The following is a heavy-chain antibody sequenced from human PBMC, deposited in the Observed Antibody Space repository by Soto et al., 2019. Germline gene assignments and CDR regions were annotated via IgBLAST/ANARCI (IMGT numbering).Heavy chain of an antibody. Sequence: EVQLVESGGGLVQPGGSLRLSCAASGFTVSSNYMSWVRQAPGKGLEWVSVIYSGGSAYYADSVKGRFTISRDNSKNTRYLQINSLRAEDAAVDYCARHGYSYGGGYFDYWGQGTLVTVSS. CDR2: IYSGGSA. D-gene: IGHD5-18*01. CDR1: GFTVSSNY. J-gene: IGHJ4*02. V-gene: IGHV3-66*04. CDR3: ARHGYSYGGGYFDY.